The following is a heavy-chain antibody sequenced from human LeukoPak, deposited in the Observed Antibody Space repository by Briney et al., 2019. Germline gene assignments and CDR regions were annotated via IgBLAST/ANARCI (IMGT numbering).Heavy chain of an antibody. Sequence: GGSLRLSCAASGFTFSAYWMTWVHQAPGRGLEWVANIRDDGSEEYYGDSVRGRFTISRDNAKNSVDLQMHSLRVEDTAVYYCARVLGLKGFDSWGQGTVVTVSS. V-gene: IGHV3-7*04. CDR3: ARVLGLKGFDS. J-gene: IGHJ5*01. CDR2: IRDDGSEE. D-gene: IGHD7-27*01. CDR1: GFTFSAYW.